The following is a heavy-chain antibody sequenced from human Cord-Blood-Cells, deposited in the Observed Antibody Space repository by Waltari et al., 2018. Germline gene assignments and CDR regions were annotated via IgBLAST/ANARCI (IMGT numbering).Heavy chain of an antibody. J-gene: IGHJ3*02. Sequence: QLQLQESGPGLVKPSETLSLTCTVSGGSISSSSYYWGCIRQPPGKGLEWIGSIYYSGSTYYNPSLKSRVTISVDTSKNQFSLKLSSVTAADTAVYYCARHRGDFWSGYYDAFDIWGQGTMVTVSS. D-gene: IGHD3-3*01. V-gene: IGHV4-39*01. CDR1: GGSISSSSYY. CDR2: IYYSGST. CDR3: ARHRGDFWSGYYDAFDI.